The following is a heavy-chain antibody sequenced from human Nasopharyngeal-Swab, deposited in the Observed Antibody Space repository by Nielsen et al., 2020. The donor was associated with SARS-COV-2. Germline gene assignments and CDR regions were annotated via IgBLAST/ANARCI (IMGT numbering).Heavy chain of an antibody. J-gene: IGHJ5*02. CDR3: ARDTAYIPSGFDP. CDR2: IYYTGTT. D-gene: IGHD2-2*02. Sequence: WSRQPPGKGLEGIGYIYYTGTTTYTPSLKSRVTRSVDTSKNKFSLKLTFVTAADTAVYYCARDTAYIPSGFDPWGQGTLVTVSS. V-gene: IGHV4-59*12.